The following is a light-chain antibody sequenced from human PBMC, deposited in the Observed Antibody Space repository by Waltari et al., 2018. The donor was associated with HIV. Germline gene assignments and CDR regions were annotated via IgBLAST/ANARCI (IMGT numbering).Light chain of an antibody. CDR3: LQYYSYPRT. CDR1: QSIRHD. Sequence: DFEITQFTYSLYAFVGYRVTITCLARQSIRHDLGWYQQKPGKAPKRLIYGASSWQSGVPARFSGSGSGTEFTLTISSLQPEDLASYYCLQYYSYPRTFGQGTKVEI. CDR2: GAS. V-gene: IGKV1-17*01. J-gene: IGKJ1*01.